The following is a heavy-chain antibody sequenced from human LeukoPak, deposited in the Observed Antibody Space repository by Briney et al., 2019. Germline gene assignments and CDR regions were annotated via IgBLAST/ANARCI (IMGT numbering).Heavy chain of an antibody. CDR2: IKQDETEK. CDR3: ARVLGELSLEATYYFDY. D-gene: IGHD3-16*02. J-gene: IGHJ4*02. V-gene: IGHV3-7*01. CDR1: GFTFSNFW. Sequence: GGSLRLSCTASGFTFSNFWMGWVRQAPGKGLEWVANIKQDETEKFYLGSVKGRFTISRDNAKNSLYLQMNSLRAEDTAVYYCARVLGELSLEATYYFDYWGQGTLVTVSS.